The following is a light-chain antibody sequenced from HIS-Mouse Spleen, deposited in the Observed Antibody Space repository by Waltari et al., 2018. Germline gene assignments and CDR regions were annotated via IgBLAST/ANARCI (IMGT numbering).Light chain of an antibody. CDR1: SSNIGSNY. J-gene: IGLJ3*02. Sequence: QSVLTPPPLASGTPGQSVPISCSGSSSNIGSNYVSWYQQPPGTAPKLLIYRNNQRPSGVPDRFSGSKSGTSASLAISGLRSEDEADYYCAAWDDSLSGPVFGGGTKLTVL. V-gene: IGLV1-47*01. CDR3: AAWDDSLSGPV. CDR2: RNN.